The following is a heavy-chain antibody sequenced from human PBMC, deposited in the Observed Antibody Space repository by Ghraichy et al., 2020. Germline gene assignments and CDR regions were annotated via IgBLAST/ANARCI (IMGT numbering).Heavy chain of an antibody. D-gene: IGHD2-2*01. Sequence: SETLSLTCTASGDSISNYYWPWIRQPPGKGLEWIWYLYYSGGTNYNPSLRRRVTMSVDTYKNKFSLKLSSVTAADSAVYYCARGHCRGNTCYAWDYYYGMDDWGQGTPVTVSS. CDR1: GDSISNYY. V-gene: IGHV4-59*01. J-gene: IGHJ6*02. CDR3: ARGHCRGNTCYAWDYYYGMDD. CDR2: LYYSGGT.